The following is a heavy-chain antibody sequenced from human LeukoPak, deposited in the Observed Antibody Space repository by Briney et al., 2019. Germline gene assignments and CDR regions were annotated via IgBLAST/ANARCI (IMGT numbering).Heavy chain of an antibody. V-gene: IGHV4-39*07. CDR1: GVTISSSSYY. CDR2: IYYSGST. Sequence: PSETLSLTCTVSGVTISSSSYYWGCLRQPPGQGLEWIGSIYYSGSTYYNPSLKSRVTISADTSKNQFSLKLSSVTAADTAVYYCARAGDSSGYLFYYWGQGTLVTVSS. D-gene: IGHD3-22*01. J-gene: IGHJ4*02. CDR3: ARAGDSSGYLFYY.